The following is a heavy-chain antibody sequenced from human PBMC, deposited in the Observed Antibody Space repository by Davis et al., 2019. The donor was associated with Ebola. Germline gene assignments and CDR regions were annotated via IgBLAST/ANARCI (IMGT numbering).Heavy chain of an antibody. CDR1: GFTFSSYS. J-gene: IGHJ3*02. CDR3: ARAQATHAFDI. D-gene: IGHD5-12*01. CDR2: ISSSSSTI. V-gene: IGHV3-48*01. Sequence: PGGSLRLSCAASGFTFSSYSMNWVRQAPGKGLEWVSYISSSSSTIYYADSVKGRFTISRDNAKNSLYLQMNSLRAEDTAVYYCARAQATHAFDIWGQGTMVTVSS.